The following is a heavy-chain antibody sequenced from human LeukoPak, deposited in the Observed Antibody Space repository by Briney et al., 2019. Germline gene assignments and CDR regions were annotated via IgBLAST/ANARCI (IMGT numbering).Heavy chain of an antibody. V-gene: IGHV3-23*01. CDR2: ISGSGGST. Sequence: GGSLRLSCAASGFTFSSYAMSWVRQAPGKGLYWVSAISGSGGSTYYADSVKGRFTISRDNSKNTLYLQMNSLRAEDTAVYYCAKDRGSGWGGFDYWGQGTLVTVSS. CDR3: AKDRGSGWGGFDY. D-gene: IGHD6-19*01. J-gene: IGHJ4*02. CDR1: GFTFSSYA.